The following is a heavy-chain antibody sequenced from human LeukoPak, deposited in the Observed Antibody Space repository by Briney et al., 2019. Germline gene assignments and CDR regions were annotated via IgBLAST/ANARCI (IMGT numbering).Heavy chain of an antibody. J-gene: IGHJ4*02. CDR3: ARHSQSSPFYYFDY. Sequence: SETLSLTCSVSGGSMTSYYWIWMRQPPGKGLEWIGYIYYSGSTNYNPSLKSRVTISVDTSKNQFSLKLSSVTAADTAVYYCARHSQSSPFYYFDYWGQGTLVTVSS. CDR1: GGSMTSYY. CDR2: IYYSGST. V-gene: IGHV4-59*08. D-gene: IGHD6-19*01.